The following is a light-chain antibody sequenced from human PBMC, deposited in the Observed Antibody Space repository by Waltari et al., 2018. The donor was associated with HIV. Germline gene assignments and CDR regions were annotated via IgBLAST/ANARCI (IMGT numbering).Light chain of an antibody. CDR1: QNVDTN. CDR2: GGS. Sequence: EFVMTQSPDVLYISPGQRATLSCGASQNVDTNLAWYQHKPGQGPRILIYGGSTRAAGVPARFSGSGFGTHFTLTINDLQSEDCAMYYCQQYNNGWTFGHGTKVELK. J-gene: IGKJ1*01. V-gene: IGKV3-15*01. CDR3: QQYNNGWT.